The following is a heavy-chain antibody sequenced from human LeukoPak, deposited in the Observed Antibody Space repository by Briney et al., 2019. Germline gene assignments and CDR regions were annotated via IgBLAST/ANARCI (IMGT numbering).Heavy chain of an antibody. D-gene: IGHD2-2*01. CDR2: IYYSGNT. CDR3: ARVYCSSTTCYGFDY. CDR1: GGSISSYY. J-gene: IGHJ4*02. Sequence: PSETPSLTCTVSGGSISSYYWSWIWQPPGKGLEWIGYIYYSGNTNYNPSLKSRVTISVDTSKNQFSLKLSSVTAADTAVYYCARVYCSSTTCYGFDYWGQGTLVTVSS. V-gene: IGHV4-59*01.